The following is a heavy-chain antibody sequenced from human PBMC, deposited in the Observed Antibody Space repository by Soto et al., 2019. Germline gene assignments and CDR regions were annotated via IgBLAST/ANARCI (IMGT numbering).Heavy chain of an antibody. J-gene: IGHJ2*01. D-gene: IGHD4-17*01. Sequence: QVQLVQSGAEVKKPGASVKVSCKASGYTFTSYGISWVRQAPGQGLEWMGWISAYNGNTNYAQKLQGRVTMTTDTSPTTAYMELRSLRSDDTAAYYCARSGFATVVTPYGYFDLWGRGTLVTVSS. CDR2: ISAYNGNT. CDR1: GYTFTSYG. V-gene: IGHV1-18*01. CDR3: ARSGFATVVTPYGYFDL.